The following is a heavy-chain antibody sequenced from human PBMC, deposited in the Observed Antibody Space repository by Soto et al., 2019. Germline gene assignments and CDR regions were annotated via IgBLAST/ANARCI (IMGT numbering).Heavy chain of an antibody. V-gene: IGHV3-13*04. CDR2: IGTAGDT. J-gene: IGHJ6*02. Sequence: EVQLVESGGGLVQPGGSLRLSCAASGFTFSSYDMHWVRQATGKGLEWVSAIGTAGDTYYPGSVKGRFTISRENAKNSLYLQMNSLRAGDTAVYYCARDRREEGATDYYGMDVWGQGTTVTVSS. D-gene: IGHD1-26*01. CDR3: ARDRREEGATDYYGMDV. CDR1: GFTFSSYD.